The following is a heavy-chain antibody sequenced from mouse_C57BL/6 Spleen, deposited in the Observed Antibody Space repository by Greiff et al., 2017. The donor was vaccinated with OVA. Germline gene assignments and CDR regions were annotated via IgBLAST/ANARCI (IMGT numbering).Heavy chain of an antibody. Sequence: EVQLQQSVAELVRPGASVKLSCTASGFNIKNTYMHWVKQRPEQGLEWIGRIDPANGNTKYAPKFPGKATITADTSSNTAYLQLSSLTSEDTAIYYCASGYGSSYGYFDVWGTGTTVTVSS. V-gene: IGHV14-3*01. D-gene: IGHD1-1*01. CDR1: GFNIKNTY. J-gene: IGHJ1*03. CDR3: ASGYGSSYGYFDV. CDR2: IDPANGNT.